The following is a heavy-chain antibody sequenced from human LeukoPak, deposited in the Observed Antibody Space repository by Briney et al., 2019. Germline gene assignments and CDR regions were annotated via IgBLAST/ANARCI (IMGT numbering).Heavy chain of an antibody. Sequence: GGSLRLSCAASGFTFSNYAMSWVRQTPGKGLEWVSLISGRGLNTYYADSVKGRFTISRDNSKNTLYLQMTNLKDADTAVYYCAKDLSRAVAADWFDPWDQGSLVTVSS. V-gene: IGHV3-23*01. J-gene: IGHJ5*02. CDR3: AKDLSRAVAADWFDP. CDR2: ISGRGLNT. D-gene: IGHD6-19*01. CDR1: GFTFSNYA.